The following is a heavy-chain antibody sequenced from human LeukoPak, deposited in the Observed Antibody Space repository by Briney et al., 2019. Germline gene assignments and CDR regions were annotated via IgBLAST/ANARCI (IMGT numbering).Heavy chain of an antibody. V-gene: IGHV4-59*12. CDR1: GGSISSYY. CDR2: IYYSGST. Sequence: SETLSLTCTVSGGSISSYYWSWIRQPPGKGLEWIGYIYYSGSTNYNPSLKSRVTISVDTSKNQFSLKLSSVTAADTAVYYCARDKYDYVWGSRYYYGMDVWGQGTTVTVSS. D-gene: IGHD3-16*01. CDR3: ARDKYDYVWGSRYYYGMDV. J-gene: IGHJ6*02.